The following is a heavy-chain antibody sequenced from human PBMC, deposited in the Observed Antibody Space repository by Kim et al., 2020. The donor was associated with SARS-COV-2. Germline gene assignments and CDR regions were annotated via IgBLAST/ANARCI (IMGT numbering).Heavy chain of an antibody. CDR3: ARDLVPHFVGYYFDQ. J-gene: IGHJ4*02. Sequence: DSVSGRFTISRANSNNSVYLQMNSLRVEDTAVYYCARDLVPHFVGYYFDQWGQGALVIVSS. V-gene: IGHV3-11*01. D-gene: IGHD3-3*01.